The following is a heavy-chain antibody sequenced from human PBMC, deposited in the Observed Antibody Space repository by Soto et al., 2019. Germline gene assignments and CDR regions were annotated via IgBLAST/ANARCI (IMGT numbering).Heavy chain of an antibody. D-gene: IGHD1-1*01. CDR1: GFTFSNYF. J-gene: IGHJ5*02. Sequence: GGSLRLSCAASGFTFSNYFMHWVRQVPGEGLVWVSRMSGDGKTISYADSVKGRFTISRDNAKNTLYLQMNSLRVEDTAVYYCARTYVPGIAGFDPWGQGPLVTVSS. CDR3: ARTYVPGIAGFDP. V-gene: IGHV3-74*01. CDR2: MSGDGKTI.